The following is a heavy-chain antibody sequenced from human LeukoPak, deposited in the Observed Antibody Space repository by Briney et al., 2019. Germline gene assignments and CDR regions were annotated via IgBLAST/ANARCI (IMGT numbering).Heavy chain of an antibody. Sequence: SETVSLTCTVSGGSISSSSYYWGWIRQPPGKGLEWIGSIYYSGSTYYNPSLKSRVTISVDTSKNQFSLKLSSVTAADTAVYYCARVVVVVPAAHDIEYFQHWGQGTLVTVSS. V-gene: IGHV4-39*07. J-gene: IGHJ1*01. CDR3: ARVVVVVPAAHDIEYFQH. CDR2: IYYSGST. D-gene: IGHD2-2*01. CDR1: GGSISSSSYY.